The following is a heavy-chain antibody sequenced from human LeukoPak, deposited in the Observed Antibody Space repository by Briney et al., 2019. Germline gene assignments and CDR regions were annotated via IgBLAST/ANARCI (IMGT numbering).Heavy chain of an antibody. CDR1: GYTFTSYD. CDR3: ARDQQGSPDY. D-gene: IGHD6-13*01. J-gene: IGHJ4*02. Sequence: ASVKVSCKASGYTFTSYDINWVRQATGQGLEWMGWINPNSGGTNYAQKFQGRVTMTRDTSISTAYKELSRLRSDDTAVYYCARDQQGSPDYWGQGTLVTVSS. V-gene: IGHV1-2*02. CDR2: INPNSGGT.